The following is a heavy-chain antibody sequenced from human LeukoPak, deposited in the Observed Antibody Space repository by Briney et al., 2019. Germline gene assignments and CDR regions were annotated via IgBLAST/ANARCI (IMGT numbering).Heavy chain of an antibody. CDR3: ARDPSPAAYYFDY. CDR2: ISAYNGNT. Sequence: GASVKVSCKASGYTFSSYDINWVRQAPGQGLEWTGWISAYNGNTNYAQKLQGRVTMTTDTSTSTAYMELRSLRSDDTAVYYCARDPSPAAYYFDYWGQGTLVTVSS. CDR1: GYTFSSYD. V-gene: IGHV1-18*01. J-gene: IGHJ4*02. D-gene: IGHD6-13*01.